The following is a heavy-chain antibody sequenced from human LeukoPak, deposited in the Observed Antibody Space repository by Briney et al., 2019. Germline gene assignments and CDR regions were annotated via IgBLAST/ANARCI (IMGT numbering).Heavy chain of an antibody. CDR1: GFTFSSYG. CDR2: ISGSGGST. Sequence: GGTLRLSCAASGFTFSSYGMSWVRQAPGEGLEWVSAISGSGGSTYYADSVKGRFTISRDNSKNTLYLQMNSLRVEDAAAYYCAKPVVPAARLFDFWGQGTLVTVSS. V-gene: IGHV3-23*01. CDR3: AKPVVPAARLFDF. D-gene: IGHD2-2*01. J-gene: IGHJ4*02.